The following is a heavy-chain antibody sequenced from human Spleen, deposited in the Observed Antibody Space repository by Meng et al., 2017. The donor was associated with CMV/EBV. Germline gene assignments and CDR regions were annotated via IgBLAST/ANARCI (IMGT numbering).Heavy chain of an antibody. CDR1: GVTFSSFA. Sequence: GQVGGSGGGLVQPGGSLGLSLAASGVTFSSFAMHWVRQAPGKGLEWVAVISYDGSNKYYADSVKGRFTISRDNSKNTLYLQMNSLRAEDTAVYYCARGPLIGGTYFDYWGQGTLVTVSS. D-gene: IGHD1-1*01. J-gene: IGHJ4*02. V-gene: IGHV3-30-3*01. CDR2: ISYDGSNK. CDR3: ARGPLIGGTYFDY.